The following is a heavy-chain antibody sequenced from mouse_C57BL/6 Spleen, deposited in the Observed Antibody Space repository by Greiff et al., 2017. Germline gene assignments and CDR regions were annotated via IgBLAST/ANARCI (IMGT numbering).Heavy chain of an antibody. CDR1: GFTFSSYA. V-gene: IGHV5-9-1*02. D-gene: IGHD1-1*01. CDR2: ISSGGDYI. J-gene: IGHJ4*01. CDR3: TRDATVVATGAMDY. Sequence: EVKLMESGEGLVKPGGSLKLSCAASGFTFSSYAMSWVRQTPEKRLEWVAYISSGGDYIYYADTVKGRFTISRDNARNTRYLQMSSLKSEDTAMYYCTRDATVVATGAMDYWGQGTSVTVSS.